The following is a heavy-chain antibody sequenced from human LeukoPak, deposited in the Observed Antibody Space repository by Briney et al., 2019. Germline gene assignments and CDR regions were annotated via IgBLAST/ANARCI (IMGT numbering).Heavy chain of an antibody. CDR1: GYTFTGYY. D-gene: IGHD3-3*01. CDR2: INPNSGGT. V-gene: IGHV1-2*02. Sequence: ASVKVSCKAPGYTFTGYYMHWVRQAPGQGLEWMGWINPNSGGTNYAQKFQGRVTMTRDTSISTAYMELSRLRSDDTAVYYCARPLKFWSGSYDYWGQGTLVTVSS. J-gene: IGHJ4*02. CDR3: ARPLKFWSGSYDY.